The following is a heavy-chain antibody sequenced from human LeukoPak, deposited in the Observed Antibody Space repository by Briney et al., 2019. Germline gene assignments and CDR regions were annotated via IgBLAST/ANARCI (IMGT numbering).Heavy chain of an antibody. J-gene: IGHJ4*02. CDR1: GGSISSYY. CDR2: IYYSGST. Sequence: SETLSLTCTVSGGSISSYYWGWLRQPPGKGLEWIGSIYYSGSTYYNPSLKSRVTISVDTSKNQFSLKLSSVTAADTAVYYCARQGDILTGYHFDYWGQGTLVTVSS. D-gene: IGHD3-9*01. V-gene: IGHV4-39*01. CDR3: ARQGDILTGYHFDY.